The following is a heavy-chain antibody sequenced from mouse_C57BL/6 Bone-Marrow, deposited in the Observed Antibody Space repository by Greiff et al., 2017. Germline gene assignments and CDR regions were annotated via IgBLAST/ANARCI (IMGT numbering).Heavy chain of an antibody. CDR1: GYTFTDYY. D-gene: IGHD1-1*02. Sequence: EVQLQQSGPVLVKPGASVKMSCTASGYTFTDYYMNWVKQSHGKSLEWIGVINPYNGGTSYNQKFKGKATFTVDKSSNTAYMELNSLTSEDSAVXYGAREGGLCHLYYAMDYWGQGTSVTVSS. V-gene: IGHV1-19*01. J-gene: IGHJ4*01. CDR2: INPYNGGT. CDR3: AREGGLCHLYYAMDY.